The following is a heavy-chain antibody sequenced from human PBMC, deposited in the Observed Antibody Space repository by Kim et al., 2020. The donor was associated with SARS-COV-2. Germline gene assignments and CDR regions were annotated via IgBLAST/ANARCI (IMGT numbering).Heavy chain of an antibody. D-gene: IGHD6-13*01. J-gene: IGHJ4*02. CDR3: ARDSPSIAAADEY. Sequence: GGSLRLSCAASGFTFSSYSMNWVRQAPGKGLEWVSSISSSSSYIYYADSVKGRFTISRDNAKNSLYLQMNSLRAEDTAVYYCARDSPSIAAADEYWGQGTLVTVSS. CDR2: ISSSSSYI. V-gene: IGHV3-21*01. CDR1: GFTFSSYS.